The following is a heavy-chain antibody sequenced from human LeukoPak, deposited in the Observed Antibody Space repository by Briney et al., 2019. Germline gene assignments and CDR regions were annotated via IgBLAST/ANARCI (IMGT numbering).Heavy chain of an antibody. CDR3: ARVADPEEIAAAGIDY. Sequence: SQTLSLTCAISGDGVSSNSAAWNWIRQSPSRGLEWLGRTYYRSKWYNDYAVSVKSRITINPDTSKNQFSLQLSSVTAADTAVYYCARVADPEEIAAAGIDYWGQGTLVTVSS. V-gene: IGHV6-1*01. J-gene: IGHJ4*02. D-gene: IGHD6-13*01. CDR2: TYYRSKWYN. CDR1: GDGVSSNSAA.